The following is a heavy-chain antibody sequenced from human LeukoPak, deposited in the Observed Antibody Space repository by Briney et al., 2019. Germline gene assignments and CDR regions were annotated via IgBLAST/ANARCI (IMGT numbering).Heavy chain of an antibody. J-gene: IGHJ4*02. CDR3: ATLVVTTIH. CDR1: GFTFSNYG. D-gene: IGHD2-21*02. V-gene: IGHV3-30*03. Sequence: PGGSLRLSCAASGFTFSNYGMHWVRQAPGKGLEWVAVISHEGINKFYADSAKGRFTISRDNSKNTLYLQMNSLRPEDTAVYYCATLVVTTIHWGQGTLVTVSS. CDR2: ISHEGINK.